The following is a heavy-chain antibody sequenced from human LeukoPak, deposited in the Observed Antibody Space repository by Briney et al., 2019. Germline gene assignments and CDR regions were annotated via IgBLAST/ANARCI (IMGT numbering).Heavy chain of an antibody. CDR1: GFSFSGYA. Sequence: GGPLRLSCAGCGFSFSGYAVSWVRQAPGKGLEWIGAIRGSGGSTYYADSVKGRFTISRDNSKNTLYLQMNSLRAEDTAVYYCAKVLKDYYDSSGYWPGPNFDYWGQGTLVTVSS. V-gene: IGHV3-23*01. CDR2: IRGSGGST. CDR3: AKVLKDYYDSSGYWPGPNFDY. D-gene: IGHD3-22*01. J-gene: IGHJ4*02.